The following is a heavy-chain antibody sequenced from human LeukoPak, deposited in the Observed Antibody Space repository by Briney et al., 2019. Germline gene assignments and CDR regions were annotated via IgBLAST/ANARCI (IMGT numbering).Heavy chain of an antibody. CDR1: GGSLSSGSYY. CDR3: ARGYCSGGSCYRPRYDAFDI. D-gene: IGHD2-15*01. V-gene: IGHV4-61*02. CDR2: IYTSGST. Sequence: SETLSLTCTVSGGSLSSGSYYWSWIRQPAGKGLEWIGRIYTSGSTNYNPSLKSRVTISVDTSKNQFSLKLSSVTAADTAVYYCARGYCSGGSCYRPRYDAFDIWGQGTMVTVSS. J-gene: IGHJ3*02.